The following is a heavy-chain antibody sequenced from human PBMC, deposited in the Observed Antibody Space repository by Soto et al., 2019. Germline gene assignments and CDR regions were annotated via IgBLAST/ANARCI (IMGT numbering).Heavy chain of an antibody. D-gene: IGHD2-21*02. V-gene: IGHV4-39*01. CDR1: GGSISSSSYY. Sequence: QLQLQESGPGLVKPSETLSLTCTVSGGSISSSSYYWGWIRQPPGKGLEWIGSIYYSGSTYYNPSCKSRVTISVDTSKNQFSLKLSAVTAADTAVYYCARFGAYCGGDCYLTADYWGQGTLVTVSS. CDR3: ARFGAYCGGDCYLTADY. J-gene: IGHJ4*02. CDR2: IYYSGST.